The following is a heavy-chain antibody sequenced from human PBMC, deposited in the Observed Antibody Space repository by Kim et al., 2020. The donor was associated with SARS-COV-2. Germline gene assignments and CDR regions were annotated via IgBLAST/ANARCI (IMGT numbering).Heavy chain of an antibody. CDR3: ARDQPDANIVVVPAAITYYYYGMDV. CDR1: GFTFSSYS. D-gene: IGHD2-2*01. CDR2: ITSSRSYI. J-gene: IGHJ6*02. Sequence: GGSLRLSCAASGFTFSSYSMNWVRQAPGKGLEWVSSITSSRSYIYYADSVKGRFTISRDNAKNSLYLQMNSLRAEDTAVYYCARDQPDANIVVVPAAITYYYYGMDVSGHGATVTVSS. V-gene: IGHV3-21*01.